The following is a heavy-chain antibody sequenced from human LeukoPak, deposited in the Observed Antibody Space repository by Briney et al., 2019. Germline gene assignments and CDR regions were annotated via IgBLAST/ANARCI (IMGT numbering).Heavy chain of an antibody. CDR2: ISSSGSTI. CDR3: ARDNEFCDDYAPTDAFDI. CDR1: GFTISSYE. V-gene: IGHV3-48*03. Sequence: AGGSLRLSCAASGFTISSYEMNWVRQAPGKGLEWVSYISSSGSTIYYADSVKGRFTISRDNAKNPLYPQMNSLRAEDTAVYYCARDNEFCDDYAPTDAFDIWGQGTMVTVSS. D-gene: IGHD4-17*01. J-gene: IGHJ3*02.